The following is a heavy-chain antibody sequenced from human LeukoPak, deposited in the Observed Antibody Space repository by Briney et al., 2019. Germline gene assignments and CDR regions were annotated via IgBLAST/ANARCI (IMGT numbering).Heavy chain of an antibody. CDR2: ISAYNGNT. CDR3: ASRHRYSSSWDY. V-gene: IGHV1-18*01. D-gene: IGHD6-13*01. CDR1: GYTFTSYG. J-gene: IGHJ4*02. Sequence: ASXKVSCKASGYTFTSYGISWVRQAPGQGLEWMGWISAYNGNTNYAQKLQGRVTITTDTSTSTDYMEVRSLRSDDTAVYYRASRHRYSSSWDYWGQGTLVTVSS.